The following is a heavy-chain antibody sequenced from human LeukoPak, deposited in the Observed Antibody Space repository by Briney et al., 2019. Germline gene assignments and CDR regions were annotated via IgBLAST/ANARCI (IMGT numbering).Heavy chain of an antibody. D-gene: IGHD6-13*01. CDR1: GFTFSSHS. J-gene: IGHJ4*02. V-gene: IGHV3-48*03. CDR3: GSMAAAGTFDY. CDR2: ISSCGSTT. Sequence: GGSLSLSCAGSGFTFSSHSMNWVRQAPGKGLEWVSYISSCGSTTSYADSVKGRFTIDRDNAKNSLYLQMNSLRAEDTDVYYCGSMAAAGTFDYWGQGTLVTVSS.